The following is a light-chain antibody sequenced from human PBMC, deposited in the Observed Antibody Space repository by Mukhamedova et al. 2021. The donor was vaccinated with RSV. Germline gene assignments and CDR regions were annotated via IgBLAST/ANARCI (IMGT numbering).Light chain of an antibody. Sequence: WYQRRVHGKAPKVLIFDASSLKTGVPSRFSGSGSGTEFTLTITSLQPDDFATYYCQQFGDFATFGGGTRVE. CDR3: QQFGDFAT. CDR2: DAS. V-gene: IGKV1-5*01. J-gene: IGKJ4*01.